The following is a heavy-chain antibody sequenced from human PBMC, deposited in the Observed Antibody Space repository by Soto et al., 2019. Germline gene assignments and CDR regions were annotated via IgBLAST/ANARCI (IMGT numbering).Heavy chain of an antibody. D-gene: IGHD6-19*01. J-gene: IGHJ3*02. CDR2: IYPGDSDT. CDR1: GYSFTSYW. CDR3: ARHNGGYSSGWYVIGAFDI. V-gene: IGHV5-51*01. Sequence: PGESLKISCKGSGYSFTSYWIGWVRQMPGKGLEWMGIIYPGDSDTRYSPSFQGQVTISADKSISTAHLQWSSLKASDTAMYYCARHNGGYSSGWYVIGAFDIWGQGTMVTVSS.